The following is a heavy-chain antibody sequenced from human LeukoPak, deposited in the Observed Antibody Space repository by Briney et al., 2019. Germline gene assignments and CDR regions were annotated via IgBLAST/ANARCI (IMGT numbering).Heavy chain of an antibody. V-gene: IGHV1-24*01. J-gene: IGHJ5*02. D-gene: IGHD3-22*01. CDR3: ARDSSGLNWFDP. Sequence: ASVKVSCKVSGYTLTELSMHWVRQAPGKGLEWMGGFDPEDGETIYAQKFQGRVTMTRDTSISTAYMELSRLRSDDTAVYYCARDSSGLNWFDPWGQGTLVTVSS. CDR2: FDPEDGET. CDR1: GYTLTELS.